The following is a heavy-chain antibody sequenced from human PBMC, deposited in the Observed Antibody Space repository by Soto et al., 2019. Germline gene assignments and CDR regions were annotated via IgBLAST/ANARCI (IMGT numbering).Heavy chain of an antibody. J-gene: IGHJ4*02. CDR3: AKDQGSSWYEIDY. CDR1: GGSVSSSSCY. Sequence: PSETLSLTCTVSGGSVSSSSCYWGWIRQPPGKGLEWIGSIYYSGSTYYNPSLKSRVTISRDNSKNTLYLQMNSLRAEHTAVYYCAKDQGSSWYEIDYWGQGTLVTVSS. V-gene: IGHV4-39*07. CDR2: IYYSGST. D-gene: IGHD6-13*01.